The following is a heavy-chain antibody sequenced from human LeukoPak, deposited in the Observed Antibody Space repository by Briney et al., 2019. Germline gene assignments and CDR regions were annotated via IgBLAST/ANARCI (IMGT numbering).Heavy chain of an antibody. Sequence: KTGGSLRLSCADPGFTFASYSMNWVRQAPGKGLEWVSSISGDSTYIYNAGSVKGRFTISRDNAQASLYLQMISLRADDTAVYYCARVSGRLERQSDLDYWGQGTLVIVSS. CDR3: ARVSGRLERQSDLDY. CDR2: ISGDSTYI. D-gene: IGHD1-1*01. J-gene: IGHJ4*02. CDR1: GFTFASYS. V-gene: IGHV3-21*01.